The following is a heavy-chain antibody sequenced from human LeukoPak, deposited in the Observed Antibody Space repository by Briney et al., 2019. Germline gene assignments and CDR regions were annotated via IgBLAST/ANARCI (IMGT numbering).Heavy chain of an antibody. J-gene: IGHJ3*02. CDR2: IYSGGST. D-gene: IGHD6-13*01. Sequence: GGSLRLSCAASGFTVSSNYMSWVSQAPGKGLEWVSVIYSGGSTYYADSVKGRFTISRDNSKNTLYLQMNSLRAEDTAVYYCAREIHGSSWKAFDIWGQGTMVTVSS. CDR1: GFTVSSNY. CDR3: AREIHGSSWKAFDI. V-gene: IGHV3-66*01.